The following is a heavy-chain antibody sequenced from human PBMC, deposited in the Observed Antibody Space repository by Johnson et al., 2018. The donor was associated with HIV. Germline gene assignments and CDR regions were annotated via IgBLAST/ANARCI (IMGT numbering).Heavy chain of an antibody. CDR3: ARAAYGHYDILTGPPLEDAFDI. J-gene: IGHJ3*02. Sequence: QVQLVESGGGMVQPGRSLRLSCAASGFTFSSYGMHWVRQAPGKGLEWVAVISYHGGTNYSADSVKGRFSISRDNSKNTLYLQMNSLRAEDTAVYYCARAAYGHYDILTGPPLEDAFDIWGQGTMVTVSS. CDR1: GFTFSSYG. D-gene: IGHD3-9*01. V-gene: IGHV3-30*03. CDR2: ISYHGGTN.